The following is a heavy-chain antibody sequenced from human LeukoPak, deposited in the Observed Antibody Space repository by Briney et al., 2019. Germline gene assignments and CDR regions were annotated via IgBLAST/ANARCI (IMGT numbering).Heavy chain of an antibody. CDR1: EFSFRSYG. Sequence: GGSLRLSCAASEFSFRSYGMNWVRQAPGKGLEWVALISYDGTNDYYVDPVRGRFTVSRDNSKNTLSLQMNSLRGEDTALYYCATDGYCSGGNCYAGHFHYWGQGTLVTVSS. D-gene: IGHD2-15*01. CDR2: ISYDGTND. CDR3: ATDGYCSGGNCYAGHFHY. J-gene: IGHJ4*02. V-gene: IGHV3-30*03.